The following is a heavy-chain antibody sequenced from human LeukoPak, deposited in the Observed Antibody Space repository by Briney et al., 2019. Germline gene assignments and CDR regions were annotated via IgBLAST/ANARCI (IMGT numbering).Heavy chain of an antibody. D-gene: IGHD6-13*01. CDR2: IYSGGST. CDR1: GVTVSSNY. CDR3: ARLPCSSSWSTCDS. Sequence: GGSLRLSCAASGVTVSSNYMSWVRQAPGKGLEWVSVIYSGGSTYYADSVMGRFTISRDNSKNTLYLQMNSLRAEDTAVYYCARLPCSSSWSTCDSWGQGTLATVSS. V-gene: IGHV3-53*01. J-gene: IGHJ4*02.